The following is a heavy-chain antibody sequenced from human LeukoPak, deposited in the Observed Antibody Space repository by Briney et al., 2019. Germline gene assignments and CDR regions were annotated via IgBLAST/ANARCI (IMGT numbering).Heavy chain of an antibody. D-gene: IGHD3-16*01. CDR3: ARDGPPYDYVWGSLTENFDY. J-gene: IGHJ4*02. CDR2: INTNTGNP. V-gene: IGHV7-4-1*02. Sequence: ASVKVSCKASGYTFTSYAMNWVRQAPGQGLEWMGWINTNTGNPTYAQGFTGRFVFSLDTSVSTAYLQISSLKAEDTAVYYCARDGPPYDYVWGSLTENFDYWGQGTLVTVSS. CDR1: GYTFTSYA.